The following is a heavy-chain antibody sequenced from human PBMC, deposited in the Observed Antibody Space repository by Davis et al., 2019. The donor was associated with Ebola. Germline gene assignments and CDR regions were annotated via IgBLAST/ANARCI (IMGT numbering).Heavy chain of an antibody. D-gene: IGHD5-18*01. V-gene: IGHV4-59*12. CDR3: ARTNGYSYGCFDY. CDR2: IYYSGST. Sequence: SETLSLTCTVSGGSISSYYWSWIRQPPGKGLEWIGYIYYSGSTYYNPSLKSRVTISVDTSKNQFSLKLSSVTAADTAVYYCARTNGYSYGCFDYWGQGTLVTVSS. CDR1: GGSISSYY. J-gene: IGHJ4*02.